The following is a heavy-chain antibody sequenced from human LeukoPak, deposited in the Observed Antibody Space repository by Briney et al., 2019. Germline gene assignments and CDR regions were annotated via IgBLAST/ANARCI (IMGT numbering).Heavy chain of an antibody. CDR2: IIPIFGTT. CDR1: GGTFRSYA. V-gene: IGHV1-69*05. CDR3: ARDTRKQRSSGYYLMDAFDI. Sequence: SVKVSCKASGGTFRSYAISWVRQAPGQGREWMGRIIPIFGTTNYAQKFQGRVTIITDESTSTAYMELSSLRSEDTAVYYCARDTRKQRSSGYYLMDAFDIWGQGTMVTVSS. J-gene: IGHJ3*02. D-gene: IGHD3-22*01.